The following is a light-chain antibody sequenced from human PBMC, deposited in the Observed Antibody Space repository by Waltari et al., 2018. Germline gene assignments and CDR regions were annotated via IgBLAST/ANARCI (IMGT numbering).Light chain of an antibody. Sequence: QSALTQPASVSGPPGQSLTISCTGTRLATGCSNLVSWYQQHPGKAPKVMIYEVNKRPSGVSNRVSGSKSGNTASLTISGLQAEDEADYYCCSYAGSDTNILFGGGTKLTVL. CDR1: RLATGCSNL. CDR2: EVN. CDR3: CSYAGSDTNIL. V-gene: IGLV2-23*02. J-gene: IGLJ2*01.